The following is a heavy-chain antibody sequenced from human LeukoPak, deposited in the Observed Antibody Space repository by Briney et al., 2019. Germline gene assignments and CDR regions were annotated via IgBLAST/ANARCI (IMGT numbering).Heavy chain of an antibody. D-gene: IGHD5-24*01. CDR1: GGSIYSGSYY. Sequence: PSQTLSLTCTVSGGSIYSGSYYWSWIPQPAGQGLEWIGSIYTSGSTNYNPSLKSPVTISVDTSKNQSPPKLSSLTAAAPAGYSCARDRRDGYNLYYCYLWVQGTEVTVSS. CDR2: IYTSGST. CDR3: ARDRRDGYNLYYCYL. V-gene: IGHV4-61*02. J-gene: IGHJ4*02.